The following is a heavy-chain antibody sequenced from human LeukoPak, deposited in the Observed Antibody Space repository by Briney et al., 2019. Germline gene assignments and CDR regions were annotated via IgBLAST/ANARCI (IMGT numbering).Heavy chain of an antibody. CDR2: INHSGST. CDR3: ARDKAATVTQNYYYNMDV. D-gene: IGHD4-17*01. V-gene: IGHV4-34*01. J-gene: IGHJ6*03. Sequence: SETLSLTCAVYGGSFSGYYWSWIRQPPGKGLEWIGEINHSGSTNYNPSLKSRVTISVDTSKNQFSLKLSSVTAADTAVYYCARDKAATVTQNYYYNMDVWGKGTTVTVSS. CDR1: GGSFSGYY.